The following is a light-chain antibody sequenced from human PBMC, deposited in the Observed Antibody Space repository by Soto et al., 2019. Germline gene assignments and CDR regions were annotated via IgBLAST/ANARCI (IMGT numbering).Light chain of an antibody. V-gene: IGKV3-11*01. CDR1: QSVGAY. Sequence: DIVLTQSPATLSLSPGERATLSCRASQSVGAYLAWYQQKPGQPPRLLIYDASNRATGIPARFSGSGSGTDFTLTISSLEPEDFAVYYCQQRANWLTFGGGTKVEIK. J-gene: IGKJ4*01. CDR2: DAS. CDR3: QQRANWLT.